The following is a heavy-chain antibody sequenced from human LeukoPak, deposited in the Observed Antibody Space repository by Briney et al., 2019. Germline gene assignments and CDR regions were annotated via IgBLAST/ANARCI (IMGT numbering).Heavy chain of an antibody. CDR3: AKDKTIYCGGDCPYYFDF. D-gene: IGHD2-21*02. CDR1: GFTFSSYE. J-gene: IGHJ4*02. CDR2: IRYDGSNK. Sequence: GGSLRLSCAASGFTFSSYEMNWVRQAPGKGLEWVAFIRYDGSNKYYADSVKGRFTISRDNSKNTLYLQMNSLRAEDTAVYYCAKDKTIYCGGDCPYYFDFWGQGTLVTVSS. V-gene: IGHV3-30*02.